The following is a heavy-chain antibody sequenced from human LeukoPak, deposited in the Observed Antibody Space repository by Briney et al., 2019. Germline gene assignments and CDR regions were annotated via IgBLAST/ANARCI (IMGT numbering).Heavy chain of an antibody. J-gene: IGHJ4*02. CDR3: ARETYSSGWSGFDY. D-gene: IGHD6-19*01. Sequence: SETLSLTCTVSGGFISSYYWSGIRQPPGRGLEWIGYIYDSGSIYYDASVKSRVTISGGTSKNQLSLKVTCVSAADTAVYYCARETYSSGWSGFDYWGQGTLVTVSS. CDR1: GGFISSYY. V-gene: IGHV4-59*01. CDR2: IYDSGSI.